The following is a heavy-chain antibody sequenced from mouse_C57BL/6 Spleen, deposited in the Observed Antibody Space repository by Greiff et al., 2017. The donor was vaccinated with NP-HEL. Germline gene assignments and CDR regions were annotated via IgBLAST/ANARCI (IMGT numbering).Heavy chain of an antibody. D-gene: IGHD2-14*01. CDR2: IYPGDGDT. J-gene: IGHJ4*01. Sequence: VQLQQSGAELVKPGASVKISCKASGYAFSSYWMNWVKQRPGKGLEWIGQIYPGDGDTNYNGKFKGKATLTADKSSSTAYMQLSSLTSEDSAVYFCARGGEYDDYYAMDYWGQGTSVTVSS. V-gene: IGHV1-80*01. CDR3: ARGGEYDDYYAMDY. CDR1: GYAFSSYW.